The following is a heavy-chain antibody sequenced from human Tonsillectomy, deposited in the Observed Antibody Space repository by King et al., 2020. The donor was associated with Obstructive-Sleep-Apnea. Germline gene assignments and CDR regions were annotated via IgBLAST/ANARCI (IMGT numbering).Heavy chain of an antibody. V-gene: IGHV3-30*02. CDR2: VRYDGSNK. Sequence: QLVQSGGGVVQPWRSLRLSCAASGFTFSSYGMHWVRQAPGKGLELVAFVRYDGSNKYYADSVKGRFTISRDNSNNTLYLQMNSLRAEDTAVYYCAKNEPYSSRWYSSLNYYYYGMDVWGQGTTVTVSS. J-gene: IGHJ6*02. CDR3: AKNEPYSSRWYSSLNYYYYGMDV. CDR1: GFTFSSYG. D-gene: IGHD6-13*01.